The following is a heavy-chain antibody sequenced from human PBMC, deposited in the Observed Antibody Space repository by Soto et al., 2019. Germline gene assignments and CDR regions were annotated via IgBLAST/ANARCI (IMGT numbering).Heavy chain of an antibody. CDR1: GYIFTTHP. CDR3: ATDMGSGPLHF. Sequence: QVQFVQSGAEVKKPGASVQVSCKASGYIFTTHPIHWVRQAPGQRLEWMGWINVAMHYARYAQKFQGRVTITRDTSATTVYMDLSSLRSEDTALYYCATDMGSGPLHFWGQGPLVTVPS. CDR2: INVAMHYA. J-gene: IGHJ4*02. V-gene: IGHV1-3*01. D-gene: IGHD1-26*01.